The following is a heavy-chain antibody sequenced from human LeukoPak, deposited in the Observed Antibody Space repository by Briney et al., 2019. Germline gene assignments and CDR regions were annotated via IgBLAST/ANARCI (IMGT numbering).Heavy chain of an antibody. CDR3: AKDRVVGAAYWYFDL. CDR2: IKQDGSEK. D-gene: IGHD1-26*01. CDR1: GFTFSSYW. J-gene: IGHJ2*01. V-gene: IGHV3-7*01. Sequence: GGSLRLPCAASGFTFSSYWMSWVRQAPGKGLEWVANIKQDGSEKYYVDSVKGRFTISRDNAKNSLYLQMNSLRAEDTAVYYCAKDRVVGAAYWYFDLWGRGTLVTVSS.